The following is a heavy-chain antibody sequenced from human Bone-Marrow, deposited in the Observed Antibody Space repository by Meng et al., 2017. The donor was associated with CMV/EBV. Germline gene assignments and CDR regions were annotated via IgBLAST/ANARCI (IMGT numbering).Heavy chain of an antibody. Sequence: GESLKISCAASGFTFSDYYMSWIRQAPGKGLEWVSYISSSGSTIYYADSVKGRFTISRDNAKNSLYLQMNSLRAEDTAVYYCARDGNDLEYYYGMDVWGQETTVTVSS. J-gene: IGHJ6*02. D-gene: IGHD1-1*01. CDR3: ARDGNDLEYYYGMDV. CDR2: ISSSGSTI. CDR1: GFTFSDYY. V-gene: IGHV3-11*04.